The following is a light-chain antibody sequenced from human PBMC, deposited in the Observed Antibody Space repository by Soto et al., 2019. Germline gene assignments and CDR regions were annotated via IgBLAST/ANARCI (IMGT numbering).Light chain of an antibody. CDR3: LQYGSSPWT. J-gene: IGKJ1*01. V-gene: IGKV3-20*01. CDR1: QSVSSNY. CDR2: GVS. Sequence: EIVLTQSPGTLSLSPGERATLSCRASQSVSSNYLAWYQQKPGQAPRLLMYGVSSRDTGIPDRFSGSGFGTDFSLTISRLEPEDFAVYYCLQYGSSPWTFGQGTKVEIK.